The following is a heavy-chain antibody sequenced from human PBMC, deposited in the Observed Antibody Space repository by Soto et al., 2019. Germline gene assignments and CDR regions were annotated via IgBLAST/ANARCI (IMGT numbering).Heavy chain of an antibody. CDR3: VRTSSD. V-gene: IGHV3-53*01. CDR1: GFAVNSDY. J-gene: IGHJ4*02. D-gene: IGHD6-19*01. CDR2: LYGGGTT. Sequence: XGSLRLPFAASGFAVNSDYMSWVRQAPGKGLEWVSVLYGGGTTHYSDSVKGRFTIYRDNSKNTVFLQMNSLRAEDTDVYYCVRTSSDWGQGTRVTVSS.